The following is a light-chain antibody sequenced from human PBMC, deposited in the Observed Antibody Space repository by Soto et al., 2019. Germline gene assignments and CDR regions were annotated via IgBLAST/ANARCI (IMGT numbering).Light chain of an antibody. CDR2: ENN. J-gene: IGLJ3*02. CDR1: SSNIGNNY. Sequence: QSVLTQPPSVSAAPGQKVTISCSGSSSNIGNNYVSWYQQLPGTAPKLLIYENNKRPSGIPDRFSGSKSGTSATLGITGLQVGDETDYYCGTWDSSLSAWVFGRGTKVTVL. V-gene: IGLV1-51*02. CDR3: GTWDSSLSAWV.